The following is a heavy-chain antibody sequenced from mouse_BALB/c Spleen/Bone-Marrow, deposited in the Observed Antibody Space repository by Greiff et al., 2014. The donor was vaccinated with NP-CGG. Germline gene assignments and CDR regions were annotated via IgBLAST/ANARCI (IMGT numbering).Heavy chain of an antibody. J-gene: IGHJ1*01. CDR1: GYTFTSYV. D-gene: IGHD1-1*01. CDR3: EGGGYYGTSLYWCFDV. Sequence: VQLQQPGPELVKPGASVKMSCKASGYTFTSYVIHWVKQKPGQGLEWIGYINPYNDGTKYNEKFKGKATLTSDKSSSTAYMELTSLTSEDSAVYSCEGGGYYGTSLYWCFDVWGAGTTVTVSS. CDR2: INPYNDGT. V-gene: IGHV1-14*01.